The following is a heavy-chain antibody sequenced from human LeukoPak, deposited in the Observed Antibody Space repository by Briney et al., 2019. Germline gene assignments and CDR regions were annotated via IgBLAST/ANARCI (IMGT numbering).Heavy chain of an antibody. V-gene: IGHV5-51*01. CDR3: ARLLVRGRHIRPEGWFDP. CDR2: IYPGDSDT. CDR1: GYSFTSYW. D-gene: IGHD3-10*01. Sequence: GESLKISCKGSGYSFTSYWIGWVRQMPGKGLEWMGIIYPGDSDTRYSPSFQGQVTISADKSISTAYLQWSSLKASDTAMYYCARLLVRGRHIRPEGWFDPWGQGTLVTVSS. J-gene: IGHJ5*02.